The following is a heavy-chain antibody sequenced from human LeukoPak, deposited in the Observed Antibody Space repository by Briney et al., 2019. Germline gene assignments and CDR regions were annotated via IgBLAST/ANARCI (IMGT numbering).Heavy chain of an antibody. D-gene: IGHD6-19*01. CDR1: GFTFSSYW. CDR2: INSDGSTT. V-gene: IGHV3-74*01. J-gene: IGHJ4*02. Sequence: GGSLRLSCAASGFTFSSYWVHWVRQAPGKGLVWVSLINSDGSTTSYADSLKGRFTISRDNAKNTLYLQMNSLRAEDTAVYYCAVHSYSGWYYFDYWGQGTLVTASS. CDR3: AVHSYSGWYYFDY.